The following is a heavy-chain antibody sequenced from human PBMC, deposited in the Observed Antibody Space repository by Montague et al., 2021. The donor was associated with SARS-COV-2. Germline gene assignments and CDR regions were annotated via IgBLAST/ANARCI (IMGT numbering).Heavy chain of an antibody. J-gene: IGHJ4*02. V-gene: IGHV4-59*02. CDR2: IYYSGST. Sequence: SETLSLTCTVSGVSVKNYYWSWIRQPPGKGLEYIGYIYYSGSTNYNPSLKSRVTMSVDTSKNQFSLKLSSVTTEDTAVYYCARGGDFGYGFDYWGQGTLVAVSS. CDR1: GVSVKNYY. D-gene: IGHD4/OR15-4a*01. CDR3: ARGGDFGYGFDY.